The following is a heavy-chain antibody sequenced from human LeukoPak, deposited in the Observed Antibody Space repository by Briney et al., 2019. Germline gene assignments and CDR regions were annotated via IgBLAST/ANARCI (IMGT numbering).Heavy chain of an antibody. D-gene: IGHD2-15*01. CDR2: ISPYNGRT. CDR1: NYTFTSYG. V-gene: IGHV1-18*01. Sequence: ASVKVSCKAFNYTFTSYGISWVRQAPGKRLEWMAWISPYNGRTLYSAKLQGRVTLTRDTTTDTAYMELTSLKSDDTAVYYCARDHCTPGTCLGGHWGQGTLVTVSS. J-gene: IGHJ4*02. CDR3: ARDHCTPGTCLGGH.